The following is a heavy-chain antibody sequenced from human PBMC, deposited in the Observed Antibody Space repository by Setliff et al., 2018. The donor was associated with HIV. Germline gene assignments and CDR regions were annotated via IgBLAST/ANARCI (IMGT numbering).Heavy chain of an antibody. Sequence: SETLSLTCTVSGGSISTATFYWNWIRQPPGKGLEWIGEIYHSGSTHYNPSLKSRVTVSKDTTKNQLSLRLSSVTAADTAVYYCARQIWNESPGYGFDPWGQGTLVTVSS. CDR1: GGSISTATFY. D-gene: IGHD3-22*01. CDR3: ARQIWNESPGYGFDP. J-gene: IGHJ5*02. CDR2: IYHSGST. V-gene: IGHV4-39*01.